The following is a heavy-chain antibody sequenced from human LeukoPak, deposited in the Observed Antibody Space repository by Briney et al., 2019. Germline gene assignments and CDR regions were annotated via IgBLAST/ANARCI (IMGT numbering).Heavy chain of an antibody. J-gene: IGHJ4*02. CDR1: GFTFDDYA. D-gene: IGHD5-18*01. CDR2: ISWNSGSI. Sequence: GGSLRLSCAASGFTFDDYAMRWVRQAPGKGLEWVSGISWNSGSIGYADSVKGRFTISRDNAKNSLYLQMNSLRAEDTALYYCAKTYGYSYGYTHYFDYWGQGTLVTVSS. CDR3: AKTYGYSYGYTHYFDY. V-gene: IGHV3-9*01.